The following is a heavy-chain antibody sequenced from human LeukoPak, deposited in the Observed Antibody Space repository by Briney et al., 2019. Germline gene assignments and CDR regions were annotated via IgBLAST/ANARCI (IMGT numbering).Heavy chain of an antibody. CDR1: GYRFTYYW. CDR3: ARRSGRRYLDY. Sequence: GESLKISCNGSGYRFTYYWNDWGRQMPGKGLEWMGIIYPGDSDTRYSPSFQGQVTISADKSISTAYLQWSSLKASDTAMYYCARRSGRRYLDYWGQGTLVTVSS. V-gene: IGHV5-51*01. J-gene: IGHJ4*02. CDR2: IYPGDSDT.